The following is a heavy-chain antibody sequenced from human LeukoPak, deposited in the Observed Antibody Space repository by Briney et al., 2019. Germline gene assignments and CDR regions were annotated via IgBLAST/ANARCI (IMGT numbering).Heavy chain of an antibody. J-gene: IGHJ4*02. CDR3: AKKSLWSGPFDY. V-gene: IGHV3-23*01. CDR1: GFIFSNYA. Sequence: PGGSLRLSCIASGFIFSNYAMSRVRQAPGKGLEWVSIITGSGGGSYYADSVKGRFTLSRDNSKNTLYLQMNSLRAEDTAVYFCAKKSLWSGPFDYWGQGTLVTVFS. CDR2: ITGSGGGS. D-gene: IGHD3-3*01.